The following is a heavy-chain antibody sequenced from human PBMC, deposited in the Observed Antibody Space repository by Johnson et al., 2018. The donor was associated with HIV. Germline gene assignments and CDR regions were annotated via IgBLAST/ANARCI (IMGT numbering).Heavy chain of an antibody. J-gene: IGHJ3*02. D-gene: IGHD1-26*01. CDR1: GFTVSSNY. V-gene: IGHV3-66*02. CDR2: IYSGGST. Sequence: MLLVESGGGLVPPGGSLRLSCAASGFTVSSNYMSWVRQAPGKGLEWVSVIYSGGSTYYADSVKGRFTISIDNSKNTLYLQMNSLRAEDTAVYYCAKGASKWEVRSPAFDIWGQGTMVTVSS. CDR3: AKGASKWEVRSPAFDI.